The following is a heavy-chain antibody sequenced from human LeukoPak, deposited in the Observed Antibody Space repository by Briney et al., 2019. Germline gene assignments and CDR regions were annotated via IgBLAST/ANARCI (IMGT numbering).Heavy chain of an antibody. V-gene: IGHV4-39*07. D-gene: IGHD3-3*01. Sequence: SETLSLTCTVSGGSISSSGYYWGWIRQPPGKGLEWIGSMYYSGSTYHNPSLKSRATISVDTSKNQFSLKLSSVTAADTAVYYCARDFRGGYDFWSGYYTPYYFDYWGQGTLVTVSS. CDR2: MYYSGST. CDR3: ARDFRGGYDFWSGYYTPYYFDY. CDR1: GGSISSSGYY. J-gene: IGHJ4*02.